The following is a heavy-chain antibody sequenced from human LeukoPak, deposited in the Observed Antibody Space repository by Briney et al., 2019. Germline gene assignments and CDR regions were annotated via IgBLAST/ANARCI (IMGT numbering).Heavy chain of an antibody. J-gene: IGHJ4*02. CDR3: ARRGSSSWYPFDY. V-gene: IGHV4-59*08. CDR1: GGSISSYY. D-gene: IGHD6-13*01. CDR2: IYYSGST. Sequence: SETLSLTCTVSGGSISSYYWSWIRQPPGKGLEWIGYIYYSGSTNYNPSLKSRVTISVDTSKNQFSLKLSSVTAADTAVYYCARRGSSSWYPFDYWGQGTLVTVSS.